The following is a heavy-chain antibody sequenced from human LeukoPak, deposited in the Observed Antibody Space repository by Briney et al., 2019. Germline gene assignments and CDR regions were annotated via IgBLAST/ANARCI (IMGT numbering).Heavy chain of an antibody. CDR2: ISTSGGST. V-gene: IGHV3-23*01. J-gene: IGHJ6*02. D-gene: IGHD3-16*01. CDR3: ARGGGLDV. CDR1: GFTFSSYA. Sequence: GGSLILSCAASGFTFSSYAMNWVRQAPGKGLEWVSLISTSGGSTYYADSVRGRFTISRDNSRNTLYLQMNSLRAEDTAVYFCARGGGLDVWGQGATVTVSS.